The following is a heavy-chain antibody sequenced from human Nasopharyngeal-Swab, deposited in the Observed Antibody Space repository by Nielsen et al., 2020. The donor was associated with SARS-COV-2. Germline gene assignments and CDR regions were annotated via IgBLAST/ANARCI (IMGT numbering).Heavy chain of an antibody. V-gene: IGHV3-30*02. CDR1: GFTFSSYV. CDR2: LKHDGSET. D-gene: IGHD6-19*01. J-gene: IGHJ4*02. CDR3: AKVPRPGFDSGPDY. Sequence: GGSLRLSCAASGFTFSSYVMHWVRQAPGKGLEWVALLKHDGSETFYADSVKGQFTISRDKSKNTVYLQMNSLRAEDTAVYYCAKVPRPGFDSGPDYWGQGTLVTVSS.